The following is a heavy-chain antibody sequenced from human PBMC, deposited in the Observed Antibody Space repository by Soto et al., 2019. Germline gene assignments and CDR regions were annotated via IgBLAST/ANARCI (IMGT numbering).Heavy chain of an antibody. CDR2: SYHSGST. V-gene: IGHV4-4*02. CDR1: GGSISSSNW. J-gene: IGHJ4*02. Sequence: QVQLQESGPGLVKPSGTLSLTCAVSGGSISSSNWWSWVRQPPGKGLEWIGESYHSGSTNYNPSLKSRVTISVDKSQNQFSLKLSSVTAADTAVYYCARGGYGNGDGYYDFWSGYSNFDYWGQGTLVTVSS. D-gene: IGHD3-3*01. CDR3: ARGGYGNGDGYYDFWSGYSNFDY.